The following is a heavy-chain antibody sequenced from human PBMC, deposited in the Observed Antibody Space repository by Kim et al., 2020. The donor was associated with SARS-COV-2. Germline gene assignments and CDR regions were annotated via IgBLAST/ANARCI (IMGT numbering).Heavy chain of an antibody. CDR1: GYTFTGYY. CDR2: INPNSGGT. D-gene: IGHD3-3*01. Sequence: ASVKVSCKASGYTFTGYYMRWVRQAPGQGLEWMGRINPNSGGTNYAQKFQGRVTMTRDTSISTAYMELSRLRSDDTAVYYCAREGDYDFGSGYLGPCDYWGQGTLVTVSA. CDR3: AREGDYDFGSGYLGPCDY. J-gene: IGHJ4*02. V-gene: IGHV1-2*06.